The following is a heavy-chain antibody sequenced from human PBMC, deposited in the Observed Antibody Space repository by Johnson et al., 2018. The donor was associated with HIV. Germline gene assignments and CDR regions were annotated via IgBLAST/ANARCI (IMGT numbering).Heavy chain of an antibody. V-gene: IGHV3-7*03. D-gene: IGHD3-16*01. CDR1: GFTFSSYA. CDR3: AKPSSMGADAFDI. Sequence: VESGGGVVQPGRSLRLSCAASGFTFSSYAMHWVRQAPGKGLDWVANIKQDGGEKYYVDSVKGRFTISRDNAKNSLYRQMNSLRAEDTAVYYCAKPSSMGADAFDIWGQGTMVTVSS. CDR2: IKQDGGEK. J-gene: IGHJ3*02.